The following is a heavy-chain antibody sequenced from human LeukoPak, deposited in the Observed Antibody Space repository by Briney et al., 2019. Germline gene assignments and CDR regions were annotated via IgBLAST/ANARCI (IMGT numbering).Heavy chain of an antibody. CDR3: AHRPRRAAAGTY. CDR2: IYWNDDK. J-gene: IGHJ4*02. D-gene: IGHD6-13*01. CDR1: GFSLGTSGVG. V-gene: IGHV2-5*01. Sequence: SGPTLLQPTQTLTLTFTFSGFSLGTSGVGVGWIRQPPVKALEWRALIYWNDDKRYSPSLKSRLTITKDTSKNQVVLTMTNMDPVDTATYYCAHRPRRAAAGTYWGQGTLVTVSS.